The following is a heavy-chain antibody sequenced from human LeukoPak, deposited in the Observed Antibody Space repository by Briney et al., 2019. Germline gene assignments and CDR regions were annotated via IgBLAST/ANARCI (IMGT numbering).Heavy chain of an antibody. CDR2: IYYSGST. D-gene: IGHD6-13*01. J-gene: IGHJ6*02. Sequence: SETLSLTCTVSGGSISSGGYYWSWIRQHPGKGLEWIGYIYYSGSTNYNPSLKSRVTISVDTSKNQFSLKLSSVTAADTAVYYCARHPPLSSSSWYYYYGMDVWGQGTTVTVSS. V-gene: IGHV4-61*08. CDR1: GGSISSGGYY. CDR3: ARHPPLSSSSWYYYYGMDV.